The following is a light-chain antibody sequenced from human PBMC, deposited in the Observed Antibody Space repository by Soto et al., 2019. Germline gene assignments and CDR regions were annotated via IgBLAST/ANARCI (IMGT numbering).Light chain of an antibody. J-gene: IGKJ4*01. V-gene: IGKV3-15*01. CDR2: GPS. CDR3: QQYYDWHLT. CDR1: QGVNTY. Sequence: EIVMTQSPATLSVSPGERATLFCRASQGVNTYLAWYQQKPGQAPRLLIYGPSTRATGIPARFSGSGSGTEFTLTISSLQSEDFAVYYCQQYYDWHLTFGGGTKVEVK.